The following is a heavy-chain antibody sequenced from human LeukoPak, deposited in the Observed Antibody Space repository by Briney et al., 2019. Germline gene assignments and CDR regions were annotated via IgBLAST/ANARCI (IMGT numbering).Heavy chain of an antibody. CDR1: GGSISSYY. J-gene: IGHJ4*02. CDR3: SRYCRTTSCYTHDY. V-gene: IGHV4-4*07. Sequence: KSSETLSLTCTVSGGSISSYYWSWIRQPAGKGLEWIGRIYTSGSTNYNPSLKSRVTMSVDTSKNQFSLRLSSVTAADTAVYYCSRYCRTTSCYTHDYWGQGTLVNVSS. D-gene: IGHD2-2*01. CDR2: IYTSGST.